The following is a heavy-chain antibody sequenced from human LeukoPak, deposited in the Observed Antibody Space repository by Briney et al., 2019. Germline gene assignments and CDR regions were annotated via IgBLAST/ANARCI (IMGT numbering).Heavy chain of an antibody. CDR2: INSDGSST. CDR3: ARERDIVALYYFDY. J-gene: IGHJ4*02. CDR1: GFTFSSYW. D-gene: IGHD5-12*01. Sequence: QSGGSLRLSCAASGFTFSSYWMHWVRQAPGKGLVWVSRINSDGSSTSYADSVRGRFSISRDNAKNSLYLQMNSLRAEDTAVYYCARERDIVALYYFDYWGQGTLVTVSS. V-gene: IGHV3-74*01.